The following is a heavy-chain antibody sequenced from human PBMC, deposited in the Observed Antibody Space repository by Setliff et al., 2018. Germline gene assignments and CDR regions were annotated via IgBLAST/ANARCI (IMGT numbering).Heavy chain of an antibody. Sequence: ASVKVSCKTSGYSFTVFGISWVRQAPGQGLEWMGWISPYYGNTNYAQQFQGRVTMTTDTSTTTAYMELTSLTSDDTALYYCMSTPSGTYSTYYYYYNMDVWGKGTQVTVSS. D-gene: IGHD3-10*01. CDR3: MSTPSGTYSTYYYYYNMDV. J-gene: IGHJ6*03. V-gene: IGHV1-18*01. CDR2: ISPYYGNT. CDR1: GYSFTVFG.